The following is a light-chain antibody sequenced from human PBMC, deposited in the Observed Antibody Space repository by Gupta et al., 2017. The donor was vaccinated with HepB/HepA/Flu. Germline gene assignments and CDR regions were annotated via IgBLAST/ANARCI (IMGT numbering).Light chain of an antibody. CDR2: QDS. CDR3: QAWDSRTNVV. V-gene: IGLV3-1*01. CDR1: KLGDEY. J-gene: IGLJ2*01. Sequence: SYELTQPPSVSVSPGQTASITCSGDKLGDEYACWYQQKPGQSPVLVIYQDSKRPSGIPERFSGSNSGNTATLTISGTQAMDEADYYCQAWDSRTNVVFGGGTKLTVL.